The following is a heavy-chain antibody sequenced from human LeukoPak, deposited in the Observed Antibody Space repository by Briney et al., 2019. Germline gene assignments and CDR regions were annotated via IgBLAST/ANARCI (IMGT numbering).Heavy chain of an antibody. V-gene: IGHV4-4*07. CDR1: GDTIGGKY. D-gene: IGHD2-2*01. J-gene: IGHJ6*02. Sequence: SETLSLTCTVSGDTIGGKYWTWIRQSAGKGLEWIGRIYSSGSTSYNPSLKSRVTISVDTSKNQFSLKLSSVTAADTAVYYCAREKQDVIVVVPAATNYGMDVWGQGTTVTVSS. CDR3: AREKQDVIVVVPAATNYGMDV. CDR2: IYSSGST.